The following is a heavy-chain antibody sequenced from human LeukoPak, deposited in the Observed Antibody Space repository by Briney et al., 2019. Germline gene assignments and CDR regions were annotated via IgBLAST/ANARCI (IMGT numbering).Heavy chain of an antibody. Sequence: ASVKVSCKASGYTFTSYYMHWVRQAPGQGLEWMGIINPSGGSTSYAQKFQGRVTMTRDMSTSTVYMELSSLRSEDTAVYYCARDPDYYDSSGYLQHYFDYWGQGTLVTVSS. CDR1: GYTFTSYY. V-gene: IGHV1-46*01. CDR3: ARDPDYYDSSGYLQHYFDY. J-gene: IGHJ4*02. D-gene: IGHD3-22*01. CDR2: INPSGGST.